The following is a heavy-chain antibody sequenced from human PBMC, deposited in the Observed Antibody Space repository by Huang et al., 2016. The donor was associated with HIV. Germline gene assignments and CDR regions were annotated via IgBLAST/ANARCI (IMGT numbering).Heavy chain of an antibody. V-gene: IGHV1-18*04. Sequence: QVQLVQSGAEVKKPGASVKVSCKASGYTFTDYGISWWRQAPGQGLEWGGWIPPSMRHTDDLPKVQGRGTRTTDTSTSTAYMELRSLTSDDTAVYYCARDRGRHYYDTTGYRTYDGFDFWGRGTMVSVSS. D-gene: IGHD3-22*01. CDR2: IPPSMRHT. J-gene: IGHJ3*01. CDR3: ARDRGRHYYDTTGYRTYDGFDF. CDR1: GYTFTDYG.